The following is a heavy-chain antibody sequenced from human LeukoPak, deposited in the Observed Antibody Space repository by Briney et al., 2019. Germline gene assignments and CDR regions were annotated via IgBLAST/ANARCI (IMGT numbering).Heavy chain of an antibody. D-gene: IGHD2-15*01. V-gene: IGHV5-51*01. CDR2: IYPGDSDT. Sequence: GESLKISCKASGYSFTSNWIGWVRQMPGKGLEWMGIIYPGDSDTRYSPSFQGQVTISADKSINTAYLQWSSLKASDTAMYYCARRPGYCSGGRSCVLDYWGQGTLVTVSS. J-gene: IGHJ4*02. CDR1: GYSFTSNW. CDR3: ARRPGYCSGGRSCVLDY.